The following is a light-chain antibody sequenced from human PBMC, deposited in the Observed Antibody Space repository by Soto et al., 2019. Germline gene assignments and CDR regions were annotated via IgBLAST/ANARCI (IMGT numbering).Light chain of an antibody. V-gene: IGLV4-69*01. CDR2: VTSDGSH. J-gene: IGLJ2*01. CDR1: SGHSRYA. Sequence: QLVLTQLPSASASLGASVKLTCTLSSGHSRYAIAWHQQQPEKGPRYLMKVTSDGSHIKGDGIPDRFSGSSSGAEHYLTISSLQSEDEADYYCQTWGPGLVVFGGGTKLTVL. CDR3: QTWGPGLVV.